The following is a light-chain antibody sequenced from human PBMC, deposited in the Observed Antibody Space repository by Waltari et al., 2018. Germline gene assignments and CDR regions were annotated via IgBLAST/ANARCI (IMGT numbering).Light chain of an antibody. CDR2: GAS. J-gene: IGKJ2*01. V-gene: IGKV3-20*01. Sequence: EIVLTQSPGTLFLSPGERATLSCRASQSVTSNYLAWYQQKPGQAPRLLIYGASSRATGIPDRFSGGGSGTDFTLTISRLEPEDFAVYYCQQYGSSRGYTFGQGTRLEIK. CDR1: QSVTSNY. CDR3: QQYGSSRGYT.